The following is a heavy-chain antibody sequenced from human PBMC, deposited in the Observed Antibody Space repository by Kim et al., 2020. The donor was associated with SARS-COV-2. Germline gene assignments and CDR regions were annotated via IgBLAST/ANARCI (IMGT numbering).Heavy chain of an antibody. CDR3: GRGYQGPGSYFDY. J-gene: IGHJ4*02. CDR2: INTDGSTT. V-gene: IGHV3-74*01. D-gene: IGHD3-10*01. CDR1: GFIFSSYY. Sequence: GGSLRLSCAASGFIFSSYYMHWVRQAPGKGLVWVSRINTDGSTTNYADSVKGRFTISRDNAKNTVYLHMNSLRAEDTAVYYCGRGYQGPGSYFDYWGQGTLGTVSS.